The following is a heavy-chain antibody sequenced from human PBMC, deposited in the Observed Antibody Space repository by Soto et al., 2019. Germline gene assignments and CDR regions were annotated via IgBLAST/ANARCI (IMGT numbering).Heavy chain of an antibody. CDR3: AKAEGSSYGTEYSKH. Sequence: EVQLLESGGGLVQPGGSLRLSCAASGFTFSTYAMNWVRQAPGKGLEWVSLLISSGGSTYYADSVKGRFTISRDNSKNTLYLQMNSLRADDTAVYYCAKAEGSSYGTEYSKHWGQGTLVTVSS. V-gene: IGHV3-23*01. CDR1: GFTFSTYA. D-gene: IGHD6-13*01. CDR2: LISSGGST. J-gene: IGHJ1*01.